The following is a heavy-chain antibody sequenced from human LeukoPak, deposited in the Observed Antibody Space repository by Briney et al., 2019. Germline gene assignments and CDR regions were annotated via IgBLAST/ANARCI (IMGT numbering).Heavy chain of an antibody. Sequence: GGSLRLSCAASGFTFSSFALHWVRQAPGKGLQWVAVISHDGNNKYYADSVKGRFTISRDNSKNTLYLQMNNLRAQDTAVYYCARVGRGYSFNVYCFDYWGQGTLVTVSS. CDR2: ISHDGNNK. V-gene: IGHV3-30*01. CDR1: GFTFSSFA. CDR3: ARVGRGYSFNVYCFDY. D-gene: IGHD5-18*01. J-gene: IGHJ4*02.